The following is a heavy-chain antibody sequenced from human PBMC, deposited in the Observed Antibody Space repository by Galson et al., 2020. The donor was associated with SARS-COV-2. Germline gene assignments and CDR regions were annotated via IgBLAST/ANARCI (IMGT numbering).Heavy chain of an antibody. CDR2: ISGSGYTT. V-gene: IGHV3-23*01. Sequence: GGSLRLSCAASGFTFSSYAMNWVRQAPGEGLEWVSAISGSGYTTHYAGSVKGRFTISRDNSKNTLYMQMNSVRAEDTAVYYCAKRLYSSSQSETRGMDVWGQGATVTVSS. CDR3: AKRLYSSSQSETRGMDV. J-gene: IGHJ6*02. D-gene: IGHD6-13*01. CDR1: GFTFSSYA.